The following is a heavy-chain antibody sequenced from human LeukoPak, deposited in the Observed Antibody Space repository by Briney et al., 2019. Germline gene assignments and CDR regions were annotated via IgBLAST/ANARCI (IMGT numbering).Heavy chain of an antibody. CDR3: AGGIAVASPDY. V-gene: IGHV3-53*01. D-gene: IGHD6-19*01. CDR2: IYSGGST. Sequence: GGSLRLSCAASGFTFSDHYMDWVRQAPGKGLEWVSVIYSGGSTYYADSVKGRFTISRDNSKNTLYLQMNSLSAEDTAVYYCAGGIAVASPDYWGQGTLVTVSS. J-gene: IGHJ4*02. CDR1: GFTFSDHY.